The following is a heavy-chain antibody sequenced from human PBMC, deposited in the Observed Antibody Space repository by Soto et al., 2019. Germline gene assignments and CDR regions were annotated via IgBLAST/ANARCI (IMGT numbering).Heavy chain of an antibody. CDR3: ARPDEGGYSSNHHYYYALDV. V-gene: IGHV1-69*01. Sequence: QVQLVQSGAEVKKPGSSVKVSCKASGGTFRSYSISWVRQAPGQGLEWMGGIIPIFDITNYAQKFQGRVTITAEESTSTAYMELSRLGSDDTAVYYCARPDEGGYSSNHHYYYALDVWGQGTTVTV. D-gene: IGHD3-22*01. CDR1: GGTFRSYS. J-gene: IGHJ6*02. CDR2: IIPIFDIT.